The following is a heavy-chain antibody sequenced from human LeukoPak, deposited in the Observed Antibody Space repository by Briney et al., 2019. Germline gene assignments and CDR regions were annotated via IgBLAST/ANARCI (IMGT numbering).Heavy chain of an antibody. CDR2: IIPIFCTA. CDR3: ARDNRGITIFGVVIHDFNWFDP. J-gene: IGHJ5*02. D-gene: IGHD3-3*01. Sequence: SVKVSCKASGGTFTSYAISWVRQAPGQGLEGMGGIIPIFCTAQYAQKFQGKVTITTDESTGTAYMELSSLRSEDTAVYYCARDNRGITIFGVVIHDFNWFDPWGQGTLVTVSS. V-gene: IGHV1-69*05. CDR1: GGTFTSYA.